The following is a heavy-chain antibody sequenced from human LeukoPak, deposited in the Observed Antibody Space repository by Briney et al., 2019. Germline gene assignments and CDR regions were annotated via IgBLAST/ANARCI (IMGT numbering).Heavy chain of an antibody. CDR3: ARCTTGRTFGSLREIKRSREIDY. J-gene: IGHJ4*02. CDR2: ISSSSSNI. Sequence: GGSLRLSCAASGFTFSSYSMNWVRQAPGKGLERVSSISSSSSNIYYADSVKGRFTISRDNAKNSLYLQMSSLRVEDTAVYYCARCTTGRTFGSLREIKRSREIDYWGQGALVTVSS. V-gene: IGHV3-21*01. D-gene: IGHD1-1*01. CDR1: GFTFSSYS.